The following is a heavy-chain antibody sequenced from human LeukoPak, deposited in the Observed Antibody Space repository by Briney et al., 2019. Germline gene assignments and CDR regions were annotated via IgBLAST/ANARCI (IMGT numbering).Heavy chain of an antibody. CDR1: GFTFSTYA. CDR3: AKIAAVAASPYYDYGMDV. D-gene: IGHD6-19*01. V-gene: IGHV3-23*01. J-gene: IGHJ6*02. CDR2: ISGSGGTT. Sequence: GGSLRLSCAASGFTFSTYAMSWVRQAPGKGLEWVSAISGSGGTTYYADSVKGRFTISRDNSKNTLYLQMNSLRAEDTAVYYCAKIAAVAASPYYDYGMDVWGQGTTVTVSS.